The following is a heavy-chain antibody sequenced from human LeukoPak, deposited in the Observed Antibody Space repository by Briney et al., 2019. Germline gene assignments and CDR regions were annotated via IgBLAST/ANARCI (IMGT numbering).Heavy chain of an antibody. D-gene: IGHD2-21*02. J-gene: IGHJ6*02. CDR2: IYPGDSDT. CDR1: GYSFTSYW. Sequence: GESLKISCKGSGYSFTSYWIGWVRQMPGKGLEWIGIIYPGDSDTRYSPSFQGQVTISADKSISTAYLQWSSLKASDTAMYYCARGRYCGGDCSSYYYYGMDVWGQGTTVTVSS. CDR3: ARGRYCGGDCSSYYYYGMDV. V-gene: IGHV5-51*01.